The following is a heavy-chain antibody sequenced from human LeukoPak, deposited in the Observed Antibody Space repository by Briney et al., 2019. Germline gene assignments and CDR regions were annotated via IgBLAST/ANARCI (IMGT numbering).Heavy chain of an antibody. Sequence: GGSLRFSCAASGFTFSSYAMHWVRQAPGKGLEWVAVISYDGSNKYYADSVKGRFTISRDNAKNSLYLQMNSLRAEDTAVYYCANTILTGALWGQGTLVTVSS. D-gene: IGHD2-2*02. CDR1: GFTFSSYA. CDR3: ANTILTGAL. V-gene: IGHV3-30-3*01. CDR2: ISYDGSNK. J-gene: IGHJ4*02.